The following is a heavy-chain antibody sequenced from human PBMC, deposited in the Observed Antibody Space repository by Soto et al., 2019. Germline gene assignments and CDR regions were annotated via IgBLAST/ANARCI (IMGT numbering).Heavy chain of an antibody. CDR1: GYTFTSYY. CDR3: ARVEWGLSKEVRYFDY. CDR2: INPSGGST. D-gene: IGHD3-3*01. V-gene: IGHV1-46*03. Sequence: QVQLVQSGAEVKKPGASVKVSCKASGYTFTSYYMHWVRQAPGQGLEWMGIINPSGGSTSYAQKFQGRVTMTRDTSTRTVYMELSSLRSEDTAVYYCARVEWGLSKEVRYFDYWGQGTLVTVSS. J-gene: IGHJ4*02.